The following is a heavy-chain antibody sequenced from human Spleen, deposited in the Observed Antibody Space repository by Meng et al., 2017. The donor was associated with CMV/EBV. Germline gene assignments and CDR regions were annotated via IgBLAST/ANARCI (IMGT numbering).Heavy chain of an antibody. CDR2: IYYSGST. J-gene: IGHJ4*02. CDR1: GGSSSSGDYY. CDR3: ARIRRGTYYQDY. Sequence: VSGGSSSSGDYYWSWIRQPPGKGPEWIGYIYYSGSTYYSPSLKSRLTISVDTSKNQFSLKLSSVTAADTAVYFCARIRRGTYYQDYWGQGTLVTVSS. V-gene: IGHV4-30-4*08. D-gene: IGHD3-10*01.